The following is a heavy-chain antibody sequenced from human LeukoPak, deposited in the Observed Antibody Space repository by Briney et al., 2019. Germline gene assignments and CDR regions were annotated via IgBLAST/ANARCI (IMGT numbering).Heavy chain of an antibody. D-gene: IGHD6-19*01. CDR1: GYTFTGYY. CDR2: INPNSGGT. V-gene: IGHV1-2*02. CDR3: ARDGVAVAGTNYYYYMDV. Sequence: ASVKVSCKASGYTFTGYYMHWVRQAPGQGLEWMGWINPNSGGTNYAQKFQGRVTMTRDTSISTAYMELSRLRSDDTAVYYCARDGVAVAGTNYYYYMDVWGKGTTVTVSS. J-gene: IGHJ6*03.